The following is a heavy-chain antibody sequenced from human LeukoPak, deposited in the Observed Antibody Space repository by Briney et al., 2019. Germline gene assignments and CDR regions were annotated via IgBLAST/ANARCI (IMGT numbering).Heavy chain of an antibody. CDR1: GFTFSSYS. Sequence: TGGSLRLSCAASGFTFSSYSMNWVRQAPGKGLEWVSSISSSSSYIYYADSVKGRFTISRDNSKNTLYLQMNSLRAEDTAVYYCAKLAYCGGDCYSPDYWGQGTLVTVSS. CDR2: ISSSSSYI. J-gene: IGHJ4*02. V-gene: IGHV3-21*01. CDR3: AKLAYCGGDCYSPDY. D-gene: IGHD2-21*02.